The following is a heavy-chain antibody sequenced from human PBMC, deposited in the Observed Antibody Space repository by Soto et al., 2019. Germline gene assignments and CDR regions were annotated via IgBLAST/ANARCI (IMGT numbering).Heavy chain of an antibody. Sequence: EVQLVETGGGLIQPGGSLRLSCAASGFTVSSHYMSWVRQAPGKGLEWVSVIYSGGSTYYADSVKGRFTISRDNSKNTLYLQMNSLRAEDTAVYYCARGPRIAVAGRGYYYYGMDVWGQGTTVTVSS. CDR2: IYSGGST. CDR3: ARGPRIAVAGRGYYYYGMDV. CDR1: GFTVSSHY. V-gene: IGHV3-53*02. D-gene: IGHD6-19*01. J-gene: IGHJ6*02.